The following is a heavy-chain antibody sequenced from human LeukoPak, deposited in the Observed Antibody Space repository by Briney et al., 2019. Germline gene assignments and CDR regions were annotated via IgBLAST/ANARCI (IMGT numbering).Heavy chain of an antibody. CDR1: GGSISSGDYY. CDR3: ARYLWGGWNFDY. CDR2: IYYSGST. D-gene: IGHD6-19*01. V-gene: IGHV4-30-4*08. Sequence: SETQSLTCTVSGGSISSGDYYWSWIRQPPGKGLEWIGYIYYSGSTYNNPSLKSRVTISVDTSKNQFSLKLSSVTAADTAVYYCARYLWGGWNFDYWGQGTLVTVSS. J-gene: IGHJ4*02.